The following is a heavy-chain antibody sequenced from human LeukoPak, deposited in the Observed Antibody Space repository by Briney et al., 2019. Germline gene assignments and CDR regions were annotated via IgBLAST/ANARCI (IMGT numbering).Heavy chain of an antibody. CDR2: INGDGSST. J-gene: IGHJ3*02. D-gene: IGHD3-10*01. CDR1: GFTFSSYW. CDR3: ARELRFGELAFDI. Sequence: GGSLRLSCAASGFTFSSYWMHWVRQASGKGLVWVSRINGDGSSTTHAGSVKGRFAISRDNAKNTLYLQMNSLRAEDTAVYYCARELRFGELAFDIWGQGTLVTVSS. V-gene: IGHV3-74*01.